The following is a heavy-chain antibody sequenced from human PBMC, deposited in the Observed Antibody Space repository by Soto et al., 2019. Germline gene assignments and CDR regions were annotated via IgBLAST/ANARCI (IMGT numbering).Heavy chain of an antibody. CDR1: GGTFSSYT. Sequence: QVQLVQSGAEVKKPGSSVKVSCKASGGTFSSYTISWVRQAPGQGLEWMGRIIPILGIANYAQKFQGRVTITADKSTSTDYMELSSLRSEDTAVYYCARGGYSYPGAPFDYWGQGTLVTVSS. CDR3: ARGGYSYPGAPFDY. D-gene: IGHD5-18*01. CDR2: IIPILGIA. V-gene: IGHV1-69*02. J-gene: IGHJ4*02.